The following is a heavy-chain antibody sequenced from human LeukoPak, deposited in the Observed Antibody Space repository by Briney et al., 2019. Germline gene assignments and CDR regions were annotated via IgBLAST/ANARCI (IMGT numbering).Heavy chain of an antibody. CDR3: AKDRELLIVSHLDY. CDR2: ISGSGGST. V-gene: IGHV3-23*01. J-gene: IGHJ4*02. Sequence: GGPLRLSCAASGFTFCSYAMSWVRQAPGKGLEWVSAISGSGGSTYYADSVKSRFTISRDNSKNTLYLQMNSLRAEDTAVYYCAKDRELLIVSHLDYWGQGTLVTVSS. CDR1: GFTFCSYA. D-gene: IGHD1-26*01.